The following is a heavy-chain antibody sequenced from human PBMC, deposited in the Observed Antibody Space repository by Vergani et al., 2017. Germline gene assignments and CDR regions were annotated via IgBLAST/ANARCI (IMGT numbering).Heavy chain of an antibody. Sequence: QVQLVQSGAEVKKPGSSVKVSCKASGGTFSSYAISWVRQAPGQGLEWMGRIIPILGLTNYAQKFQGRVTITADKSTSTAYMELSSLRSADTAVSYCARALGTIAVSGSIDYWGQGTLVTVSS. CDR3: ARALGTIAVSGSIDY. CDR1: GGTFSSYA. V-gene: IGHV1-69*04. J-gene: IGHJ4*02. CDR2: IIPILGLT. D-gene: IGHD6-19*01.